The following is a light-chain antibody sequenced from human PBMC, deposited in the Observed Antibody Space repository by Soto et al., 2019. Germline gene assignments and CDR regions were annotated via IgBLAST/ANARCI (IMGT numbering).Light chain of an antibody. V-gene: IGKV3-11*01. CDR1: QSVNDY. Sequence: EIVLTQSPATLSLSPGERATLSCRASQSVNDYLAWYQQKPGQAPRLLIYGASNRASGIPLRFSGSGSGTDFTLTISSLQPEDFAVYYCQHRGRWPRTFGQGTKLEIK. J-gene: IGKJ2*01. CDR3: QHRGRWPRT. CDR2: GAS.